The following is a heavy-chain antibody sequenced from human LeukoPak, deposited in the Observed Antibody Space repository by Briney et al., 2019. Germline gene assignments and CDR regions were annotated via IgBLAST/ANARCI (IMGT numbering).Heavy chain of an antibody. CDR3: ARRGESTNYGDYRFDS. CDR1: GFTFSSYA. CDR2: TSGSGGNT. D-gene: IGHD4-17*01. J-gene: IGHJ4*02. V-gene: IGHV3-23*01. Sequence: GGSLRLSCAASGFTFSSYAMSWVRQAPGKGLEWVSATSGSGGNTYYADSVKGRFTVSRDNSKNTLYLQMNSLRAEDTAVYYCARRGESTNYGDYRFDSWGQGTLVTVSS.